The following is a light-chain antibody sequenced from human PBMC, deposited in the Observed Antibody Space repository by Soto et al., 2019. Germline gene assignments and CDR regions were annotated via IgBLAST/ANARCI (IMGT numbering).Light chain of an antibody. CDR3: LRDYSYPRT. J-gene: IGKJ1*01. V-gene: IGKV1-6*01. Sequence: AIQMTQSPSSLSASVGDRVTITCRSSQGIRTELAWYQQKPGKAPKLRIYGASSLQSEVPSRFSGSGSGTDFTLTISSLQPEDFATYYCLRDYSYPRTFGQGTKV. CDR2: GAS. CDR1: QGIRTE.